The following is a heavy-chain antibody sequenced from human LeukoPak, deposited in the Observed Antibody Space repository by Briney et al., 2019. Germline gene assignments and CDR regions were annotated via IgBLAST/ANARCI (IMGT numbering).Heavy chain of an antibody. D-gene: IGHD5-24*01. J-gene: IGHJ3*02. Sequence: GGSLRLSCAASGFTFSSYAMSWVRQAPGKGLEWVSAISGSGGSTYYADSVKGRFTISRDNSKSTLYLQMNSLRAEDTAVYYCAKEDGAGRDGYNSAFDIWGQGTMVTVSS. CDR2: ISGSGGST. CDR1: GFTFSSYA. V-gene: IGHV3-23*01. CDR3: AKEDGAGRDGYNSAFDI.